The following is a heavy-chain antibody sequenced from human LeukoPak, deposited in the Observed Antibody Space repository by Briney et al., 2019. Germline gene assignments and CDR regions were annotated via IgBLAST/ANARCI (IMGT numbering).Heavy chain of an antibody. V-gene: IGHV4-31*03. D-gene: IGHD3-10*01. CDR2: IYYSET. J-gene: IGHJ4*02. CDR1: SGSISSGGYF. CDR3: ARAMVRGVQQFDY. Sequence: SQTLSLTCTVSSGSISSGGYFWSWIRQHPGKGLEWIGNIYYSETSYNPSLKSRITITADTSKNQFSLKVNSMTAADTAVYFCARAMVRGVQQFDYWGQGTLVTVSS.